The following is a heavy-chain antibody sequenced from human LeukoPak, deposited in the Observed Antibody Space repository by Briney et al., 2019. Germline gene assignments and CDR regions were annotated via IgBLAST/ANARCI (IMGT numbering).Heavy chain of an antibody. CDR2: IYYSGST. CDR3: ARLGPGGSSSWPIYYYYYMDV. D-gene: IGHD6-13*01. CDR1: GGSISSSSYY. J-gene: IGHJ6*03. V-gene: IGHV4-39*01. Sequence: PSETLSLTCTVSGGSISSSSYYWGWIRQPPGKGLEWIGSIYYSGSTYYNPSLKSRVTISVDTSKNQFSLKLSSVTAADTAVYYCARLGPGGSSSWPIYYYYYMDVWGKGTTVTISS.